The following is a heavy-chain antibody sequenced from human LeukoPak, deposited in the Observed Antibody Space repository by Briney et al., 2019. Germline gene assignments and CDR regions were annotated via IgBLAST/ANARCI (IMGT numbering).Heavy chain of an antibody. J-gene: IGHJ4*02. V-gene: IGHV3-23*01. CDR3: AKRYYDFPLDY. CDR1: GFTFSSYS. D-gene: IGHD3-3*01. CDR2: ISASGGET. Sequence: GGSLRLSCAASGFTFSSYSMNGVRQAPGKGLEWVSSISASGGETHYADSVKGRFTISRDNSKNTLYLQINNPRVEDTAVYYCAKRYYDFPLDYWGQGTLVTVSS.